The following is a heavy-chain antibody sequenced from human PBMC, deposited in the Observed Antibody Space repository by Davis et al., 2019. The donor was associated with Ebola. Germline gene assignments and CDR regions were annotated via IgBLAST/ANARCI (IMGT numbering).Heavy chain of an antibody. CDR2: FDPEDGET. CDR3: ATQQSGEPIFDY. D-gene: IGHD7-27*01. J-gene: IGHJ4*02. V-gene: IGHV1-24*01. Sequence: ASVKVSCKVSGYTLTELSMHWVRQAPGKGLEWVGGFDPEDGETIYAQKFQGRVTFTADESTSPACMELSSLTSEDTAVYFCATQQSGEPIFDYWGQGTLVTVSS. CDR1: GYTLTELS.